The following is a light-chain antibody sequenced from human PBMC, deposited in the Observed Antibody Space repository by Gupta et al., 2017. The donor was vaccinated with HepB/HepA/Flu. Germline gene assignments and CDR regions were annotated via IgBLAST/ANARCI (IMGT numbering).Light chain of an antibody. V-gene: IGKV1-9*01. CDR3: QQLNSYPYL. Sequence: DIQLTQFPPFLSASVGDRVTITCRAGQGISNHVAWYQQKPGQVPKLLIYAASTLQSGVPSRFSGSKSGTQFTLTISSLQPEDFATYYCQQLNSYPYLFGQGTKLDIK. J-gene: IGKJ2*01. CDR2: AAS. CDR1: QGISNH.